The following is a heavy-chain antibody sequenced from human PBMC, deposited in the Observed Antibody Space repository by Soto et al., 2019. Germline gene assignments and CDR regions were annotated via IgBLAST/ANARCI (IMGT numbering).Heavy chain of an antibody. CDR3: GRISPHGDYAY. Sequence: PSETLSLTCTVSGGTISSGDYYWSWIRQHPGKGLEWIGHFYYSGSTYYNPSLKSRVTISADTSKNQFSLKLSSVTAADTAVYYCGRISPHGDYAYWGQGTLVTVSS. V-gene: IGHV4-31*03. CDR2: FYYSGST. D-gene: IGHD4-17*01. CDR1: GGTISSGDYY. J-gene: IGHJ4*02.